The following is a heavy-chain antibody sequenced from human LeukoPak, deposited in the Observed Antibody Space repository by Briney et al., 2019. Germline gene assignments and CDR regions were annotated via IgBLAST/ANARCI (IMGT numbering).Heavy chain of an antibody. D-gene: IGHD2-15*01. J-gene: IGHJ6*02. CDR1: GGSINSYY. CDR2: IYYSGSI. CDR3: ARVGGGNYYYYGMDV. V-gene: IGHV4-59*08. Sequence: KSSETLSPTCTVSGGSINSYYWSWIRQPPGKGLEWIGYIYYSGSINYNPSLKSRVTISVDTSKNQFSLKLSSVTAADTAVYYCARVGGGNYYYYGMDVWGQGTTVSVSS.